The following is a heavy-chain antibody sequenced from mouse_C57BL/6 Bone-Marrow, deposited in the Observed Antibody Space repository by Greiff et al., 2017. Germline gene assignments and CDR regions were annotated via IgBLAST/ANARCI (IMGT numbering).Heavy chain of an antibody. CDR1: GYTFTDYE. D-gene: IGHD2-4*01. Sequence: VQLQQSGAELVRPGASVTLSCKASGYTFTDYEMHWVKQTPVHGLEWIGAIDPETGGTAYNQKFKGKAILTADKSSSTAYMELRSLTSEDSAVYYCTGRDYDYDGRGWYFDVWGTGTAVTVSS. CDR3: TGRDYDYDGRGWYFDV. CDR2: IDPETGGT. J-gene: IGHJ1*03. V-gene: IGHV1-15*01.